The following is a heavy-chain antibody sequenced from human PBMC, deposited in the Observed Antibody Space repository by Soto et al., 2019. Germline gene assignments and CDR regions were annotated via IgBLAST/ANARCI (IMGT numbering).Heavy chain of an antibody. CDR3: ARDRGGDYYGSGRSWFDP. J-gene: IGHJ5*02. CDR2: VYYSGTT. Sequence: SETLSLTCTVSGASVSTKSWNWIRQPPGKGLEWIGYVYYSGTTNYNPSLKSRVTISIDTSKNQVSLNLTSVTAADTAVYYCARDRGGDYYGSGRSWFDPWGQGTLVTVSS. D-gene: IGHD3-10*01. V-gene: IGHV4-59*02. CDR1: GASVSTKS.